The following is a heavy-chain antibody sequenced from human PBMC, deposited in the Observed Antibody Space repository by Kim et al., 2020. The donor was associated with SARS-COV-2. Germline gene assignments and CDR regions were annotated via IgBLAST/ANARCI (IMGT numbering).Heavy chain of an antibody. J-gene: IGHJ4*01. D-gene: IGHD6-13*01. V-gene: IGHV4-39*01. CDR3: ARQGLVIAAAVFIDY. CDR1: GGSISSSSYY. CDR2: IYYSGST. Sequence: SETLSLTCTVSGGSISSSSYYWGWIRQPPGKGLEWIGSIYYSGSTYYNPSLKSRVTISVDTSKNQFSLKLSSVTAADTAVYYCARQGLVIAAAVFIDYWG.